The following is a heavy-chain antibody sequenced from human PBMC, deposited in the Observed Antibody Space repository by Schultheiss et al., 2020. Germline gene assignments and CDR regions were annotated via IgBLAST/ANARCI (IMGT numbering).Heavy chain of an antibody. CDR3: ARAAALRSFDY. V-gene: IGHV4-39*07. D-gene: IGHD5-12*01. CDR2: IYHSGST. CDR1: GGSVSSGSYY. Sequence: SETLSLTCTVSGGSVSSGSYYWSWIRQPPGKGLEWIGSIYHSGSTNYNPSLKSRVTISVDTSKNQFSLKLSSVTAADTAVYYCARAAALRSFDYWGRGTLVTVSS. J-gene: IGHJ4*02.